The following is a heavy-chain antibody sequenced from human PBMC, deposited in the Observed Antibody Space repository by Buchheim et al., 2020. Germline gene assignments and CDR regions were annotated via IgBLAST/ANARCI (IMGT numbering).Heavy chain of an antibody. J-gene: IGHJ4*02. CDR2: ISYDGSQK. D-gene: IGHD5-18*01. CDR3: ARSNNYGYLGGLGKDY. Sequence: QVQLVESGGGVVQPGRSLRVSCAASGFTFSSYAMHWVRQAPGRGLEWVAVISYDGSQKYCTDSVKGRSTISRDNSKNTLYLQMNSLRAEDTAVYHCARSNNYGYLGGLGKDYWGQGTL. CDR1: GFTFSSYA. V-gene: IGHV3-30-3*01.